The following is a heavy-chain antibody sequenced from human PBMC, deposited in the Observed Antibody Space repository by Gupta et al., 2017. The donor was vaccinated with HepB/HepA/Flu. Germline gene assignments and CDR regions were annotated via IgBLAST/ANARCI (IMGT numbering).Heavy chain of an antibody. CDR2: VIPILGIA. CDR3: ASVGMVRGLRARDY. Sequence: EAKKLGFSMKPSCNASAVTLGSYAISWVRQAPGQGLEWMVRVIPILGIANYAQKFHGRVTITASKSTSTAYMELHSLRAEDTAVYYCASVGMVRGLRARDYWGQGTLVTVSS. CDR1: AVTLGSYA. D-gene: IGHD3-10*01. J-gene: IGHJ4*02. V-gene: IGHV1-69*04.